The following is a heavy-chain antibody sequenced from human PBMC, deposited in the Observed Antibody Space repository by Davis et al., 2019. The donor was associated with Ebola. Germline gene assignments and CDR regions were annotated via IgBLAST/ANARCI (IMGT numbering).Heavy chain of an antibody. CDR1: GGSISSGDYY. Sequence: SETLSLTCTVSGGSISSGDYYWSWIRQPPGKGLEWIGYIYYSGSTYYNPSLKSRVTISVDTSKNQFSLKLSSVTAADTAVYYCARAPEYYGSGSYYIVRTYGMDVWGQGTTVTVSS. CDR3: ARAPEYYGSGSYYIVRTYGMDV. J-gene: IGHJ6*02. CDR2: IYYSGST. V-gene: IGHV4-30-4*01. D-gene: IGHD3-10*01.